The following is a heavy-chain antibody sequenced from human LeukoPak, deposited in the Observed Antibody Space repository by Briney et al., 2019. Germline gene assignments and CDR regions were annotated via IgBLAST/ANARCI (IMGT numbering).Heavy chain of an antibody. Sequence: SETLSLTCTVSGGSISSYYWSWIRQPPGKGPEWIGYIYYSGSTNYNPSLKSRVTISVDTSKNQFSLKLSSVTAADTAVYYCARDGESLDYWGQGTLVTVSS. D-gene: IGHD7-27*01. V-gene: IGHV4-59*01. CDR3: ARDGESLDY. CDR2: IYYSGST. CDR1: GGSISSYY. J-gene: IGHJ4*02.